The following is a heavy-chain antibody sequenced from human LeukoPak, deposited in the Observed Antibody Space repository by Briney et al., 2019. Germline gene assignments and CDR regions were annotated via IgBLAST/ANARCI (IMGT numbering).Heavy chain of an antibody. CDR3: ARDLRSIAADWFDP. D-gene: IGHD6-13*01. V-gene: IGHV4-59*01. CDR2: IYYSGST. CDR1: GGSISSYY. J-gene: IGHJ5*02. Sequence: SETLSLTCTVSGGSISSYYWSWIRQPPGKGLEWTGYIYYSGSTNYNPSLKSRVTISVDTSKNQFSLKLSSVTAADTAVYYCARDLRSIAADWFDPWGQGTLVTVSS.